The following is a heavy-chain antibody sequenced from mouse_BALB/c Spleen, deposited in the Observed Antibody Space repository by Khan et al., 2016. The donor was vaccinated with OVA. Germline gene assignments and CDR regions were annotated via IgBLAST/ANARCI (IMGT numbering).Heavy chain of an antibody. CDR1: GYSITSGYG. CDR3: ARTARIKY. V-gene: IGHV3-2*02. D-gene: IGHD1-2*01. J-gene: IGHJ2*01. CDR2: ISYSGST. Sequence: QLKQSGPGLVKPSQSLSLTCTVTGYSITSGYGWNWIRQFPGNKLEWMGFISYSGSTNYNPSLKSRISITRDTSTNQFFLQLNSVTTEDTATYYCARTARIKYWGQGTTLTVSS.